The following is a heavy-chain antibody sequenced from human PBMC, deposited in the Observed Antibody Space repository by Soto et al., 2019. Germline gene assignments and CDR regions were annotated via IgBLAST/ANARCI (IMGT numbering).Heavy chain of an antibody. CDR3: ARRVKGTTVYFDY. CDR2: IYYSGST. V-gene: IGHV4-39*01. Sequence: PSETLSLTCTVSGGSIRSSSYYWGWIRQPPGKGLEWIGSIYYSGSTYYNPSLKSRVTISVDTSKNQFSLKLSSVTAADTAVYYCARRVKGTTVYFDYWGQGTLVTVSS. J-gene: IGHJ4*02. CDR1: GGSIRSSSYY. D-gene: IGHD1-1*01.